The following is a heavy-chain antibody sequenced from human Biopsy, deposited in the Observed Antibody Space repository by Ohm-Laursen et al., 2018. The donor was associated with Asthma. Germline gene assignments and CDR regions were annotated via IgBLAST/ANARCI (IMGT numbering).Heavy chain of an antibody. CDR2: ISGDAQRT. J-gene: IGHJ4*02. V-gene: IGHV3-23*01. Sequence: SLRLSCSAPGFTFSSYALSWVRQAPGKGLEWVSGISGDAQRTYYEDSVKGRFTISRDNSKNTIYLQLNSLRAEDTAVYYCAKDWKSLYVQYFFEYWGQGILVTVSS. D-gene: IGHD5/OR15-5a*01. CDR1: GFTFSSYA. CDR3: AKDWKSLYVQYFFEY.